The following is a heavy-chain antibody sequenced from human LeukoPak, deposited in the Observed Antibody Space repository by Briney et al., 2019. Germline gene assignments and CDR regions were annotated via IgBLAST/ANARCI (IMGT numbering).Heavy chain of an antibody. CDR3: AKDSWVSEWLVRPDDDAFDI. D-gene: IGHD6-19*01. V-gene: IGHV3-23*01. J-gene: IGHJ3*02. Sequence: GGTLRLSCAASGFTFSSYGMGWVRQAPGKGLEWVSAISGSGGSTYYADSVKGRFTISRDNSKNTLYLQMNSLRAEDTAVYYCAKDSWVSEWLVRPDDDAFDIWGQGTMVTVSS. CDR1: GFTFSSYG. CDR2: ISGSGGST.